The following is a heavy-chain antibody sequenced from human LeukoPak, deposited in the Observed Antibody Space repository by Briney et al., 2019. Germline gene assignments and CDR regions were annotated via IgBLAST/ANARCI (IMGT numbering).Heavy chain of an antibody. CDR1: GFTFSSYA. V-gene: IGHV3-23*01. CDR2: INGGGTDT. Sequence: GGSLRLSCAASGFTFSSYAMAWVRQAPGKGLDWLSAINGGGTDTYNADSVKGRFTISRDNPKNTLYLQMNSLRAEDTAVYYCAKGSSSGWPYYFDQWGQGTLVTVSS. CDR3: AKGSSSGWPYYFDQ. D-gene: IGHD6-19*01. J-gene: IGHJ4*02.